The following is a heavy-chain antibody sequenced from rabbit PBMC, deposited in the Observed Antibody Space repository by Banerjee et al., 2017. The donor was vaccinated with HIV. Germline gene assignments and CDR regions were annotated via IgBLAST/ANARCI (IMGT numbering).Heavy chain of an antibody. D-gene: IGHD1-1*01. V-gene: IGHV1S40*01. J-gene: IGHJ4*01. CDR1: GFSFSSGYY. CDR2: ICVGGGST. CDR3: ARDPAIVSSGYPNL. Sequence: QSLEESGGDLVKPGASLTLTCIASGFSFSSGYYMCWARQAPGKGPEWIGCICVGGGSTYYASWAKGRFTISKTSSTPVTLQMTSLTAADTATYFCARDPAIVSSGYPNLWGPGTLVTVS.